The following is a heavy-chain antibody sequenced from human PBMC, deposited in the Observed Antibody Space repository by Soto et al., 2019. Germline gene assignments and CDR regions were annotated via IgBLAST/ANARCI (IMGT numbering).Heavy chain of an antibody. J-gene: IGHJ4*03. CDR1: GFTFSNAW. Sequence: GGSLRLSCAASGFTFSNAWMSWVRQAPGKGLEWVGRIKSKTDGGTTDYVAPVKGRFAISRDDSKNTLYLQMNSLRAEDTAVYYCAKRHYYGSGSFALATWGQGTLVTVSS. D-gene: IGHD3-10*01. V-gene: IGHV3-15*01. CDR2: IKSKTDGGTT. CDR3: AKRHYYGSGSFALAT.